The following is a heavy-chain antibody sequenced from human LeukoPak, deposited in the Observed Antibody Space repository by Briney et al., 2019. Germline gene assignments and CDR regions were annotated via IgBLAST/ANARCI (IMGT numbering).Heavy chain of an antibody. CDR1: GFTFSSYG. CDR2: FDPEDGET. J-gene: IGHJ6*02. D-gene: IGHD4-23*01. CDR3: ATTQWGYGGNSHYYYGMDV. Sequence: GGSLRLSCAASGFTFSSYGMHWVRQAPGKGLEWMGGFDPEDGETIYAQKFQGRVTMTEDTSTDTAYMELSSLRSGDTAVYYCATTQWGYGGNSHYYYGMDVWGQGTTVTVSS. V-gene: IGHV1-24*01.